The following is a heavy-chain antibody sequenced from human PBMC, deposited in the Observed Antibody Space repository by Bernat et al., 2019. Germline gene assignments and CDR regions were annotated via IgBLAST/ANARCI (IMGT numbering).Heavy chain of an antibody. Sequence: EVQLVESGGGLVQPGGSLRLSCAASGFTFSSYEMNWVRQAPGKGLEWVSYISSSGSTIYYADSVKVRFTISRDNAKNSLYLQMNSLRADDTAVYYCARRRIGSPLYSWFDPWGQGTLVTVSS. J-gene: IGHJ5*02. CDR1: GFTFSSYE. V-gene: IGHV3-48*03. CDR3: ARRRIGSPLYSWFDP. CDR2: ISSSGSTI. D-gene: IGHD1-26*01.